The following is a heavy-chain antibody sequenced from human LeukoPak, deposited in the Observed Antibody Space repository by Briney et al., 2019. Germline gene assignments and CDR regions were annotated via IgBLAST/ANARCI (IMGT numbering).Heavy chain of an antibody. CDR1: GGSISSYY. D-gene: IGHD3-10*01. Sequence: SETLSLTCTVSGGSISSYYWSWIRQPPGKGLEWIGHIYYSGSTNYNPSLKSRVTISVDTSKNQFSLKLSSVTAADTAVYYCARDRPMVRGSGEGYYYYGMDVWGQGTTVTVSS. CDR2: IYYSGST. CDR3: ARDRPMVRGSGEGYYYYGMDV. V-gene: IGHV4-59*01. J-gene: IGHJ6*02.